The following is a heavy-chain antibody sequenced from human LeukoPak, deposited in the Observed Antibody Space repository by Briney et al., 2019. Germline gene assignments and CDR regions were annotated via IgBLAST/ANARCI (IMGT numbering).Heavy chain of an antibody. CDR1: GYTFTNYG. V-gene: IGHV1-18*01. D-gene: IGHD3-3*01. J-gene: IGHJ6*02. CDR2: ISAYNGDT. Sequence: ASVKVSCKASGYTFTNYGITWVRQAPGQGLEWMGWISAYNGDTNYAQRFQGRITMTTDTSTTTAYMELRSLRSDDTAAYYCATLGDVLRLFPLISLDGMDVWGQGTTVTVSS. CDR3: ATLGDVLRLFPLISLDGMDV.